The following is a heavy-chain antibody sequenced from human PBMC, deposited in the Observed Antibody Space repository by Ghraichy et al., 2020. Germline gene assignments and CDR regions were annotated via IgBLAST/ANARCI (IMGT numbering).Heavy chain of an antibody. Sequence: SQTLSLTCTVSGGSISSGGYYWSWIRQHPGKGLEWIGYIYYSGSTYYNPSLKSRVTISVDTSKNQFSLKLSSVTAADTAVYYCARRAMTTVVTPRGFDYWGQGTLVTVSS. J-gene: IGHJ4*02. CDR2: IYYSGST. D-gene: IGHD4-23*01. V-gene: IGHV4-31*03. CDR3: ARRAMTTVVTPRGFDY. CDR1: GGSISSGGYY.